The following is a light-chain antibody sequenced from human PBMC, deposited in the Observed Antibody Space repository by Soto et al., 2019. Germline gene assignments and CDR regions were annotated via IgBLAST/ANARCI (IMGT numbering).Light chain of an antibody. V-gene: IGKV1-5*01. Sequence: DIQMTQSPSTLSEFVGDTVTITCRASQNINRYLAWYQQKPGKAPKLLIYDSSTLERGVPSRFNGSGSATAFTLPISSLQPEDFATYYCQQYYNSSQLTFGGGTKVDIK. CDR1: QNINRY. CDR2: DSS. J-gene: IGKJ4*01. CDR3: QQYYNSSQLT.